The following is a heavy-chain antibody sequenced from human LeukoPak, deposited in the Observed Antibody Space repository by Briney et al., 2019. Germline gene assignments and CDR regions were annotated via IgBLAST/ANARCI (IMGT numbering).Heavy chain of an antibody. J-gene: IGHJ6*03. V-gene: IGHV1-46*01. CDR2: INPSGGST. CDR1: GYTFTSYY. Sequence: ASVKVSCKASGYTFTSYYMHWVRQAPGQGLEWMGIINPSGGSTSYAQKFQGRVTMTRDTSTSTVYMELSSLRSEDTAVYYCARGEIAVAGYYYYYMDVWGKGTTVTISS. D-gene: IGHD6-19*01. CDR3: ARGEIAVAGYYYYYMDV.